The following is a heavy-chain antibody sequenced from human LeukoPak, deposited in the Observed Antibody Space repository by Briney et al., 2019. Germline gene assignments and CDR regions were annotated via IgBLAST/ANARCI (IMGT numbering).Heavy chain of an antibody. CDR2: INQYGNEK. D-gene: IGHD3-10*01. V-gene: IGHV3-7*01. CDR3: ATGTEMDRGVIINGHLDY. Sequence: GGSLRLSCAASGFTFSTYWVNWVRRPPGRGLQWVANINQYGNEKYYVDSVNGRFTISRDNGKNSMYLEMNSLRAEDTGVYYCATGTEMDRGVIINGHLDYWGQGTLVTASS. J-gene: IGHJ4*02. CDR1: GFTFSTYW.